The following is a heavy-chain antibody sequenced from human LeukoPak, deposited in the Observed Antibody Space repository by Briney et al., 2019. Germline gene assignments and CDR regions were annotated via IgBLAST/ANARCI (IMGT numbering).Heavy chain of an antibody. CDR1: GYTVTGHY. CDR2: LNPNSGGT. D-gene: IGHD6-19*01. J-gene: IGHJ4*02. Sequence: ASVKVSCKASGYTVTGHYLHWVRQAPGQGLEWMGWLNPNSGGTNYAQKFQGRVTMTRDTSINTAYMELNSLTSDDTAMYYCAKDAYSSFSSSYNMDSWGQGTLVTVSS. CDR3: AKDAYSSFSSSYNMDS. V-gene: IGHV1-2*02.